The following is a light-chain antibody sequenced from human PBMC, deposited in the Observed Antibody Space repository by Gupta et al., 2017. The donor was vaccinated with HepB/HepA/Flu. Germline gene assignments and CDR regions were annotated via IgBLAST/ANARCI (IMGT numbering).Light chain of an antibody. V-gene: IGKV4-1*01. CDR1: QTVLFNPNNKNY. Sequence: DILLTQSPYSLAVSPGERATITCKASQTVLFNPNNKNYLAWYQQKPGQPPRLLIYGGSTRESGVPDRFSGSGSGTEFTLTISSLQGGDVAVYFCQRFHSAPRTFGQGTKVEIK. CDR3: QRFHSAPRT. J-gene: IGKJ1*01. CDR2: GGS.